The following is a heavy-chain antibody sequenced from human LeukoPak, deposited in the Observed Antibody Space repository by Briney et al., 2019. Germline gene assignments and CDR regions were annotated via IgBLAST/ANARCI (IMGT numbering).Heavy chain of an antibody. Sequence: GGSLRLSCEASGFNYTDYYVTWVRQAPGKGLEWVASINQDGTEKNYVDSVKGRFTISRDNAKKTLFLQMNNLRADDTAMYYCVRDVAYYGGNHDYWGPGTLVIVSS. D-gene: IGHD4-23*01. J-gene: IGHJ4*02. V-gene: IGHV3-7*01. CDR1: GFNYTDYY. CDR2: INQDGTEK. CDR3: VRDVAYYGGNHDY.